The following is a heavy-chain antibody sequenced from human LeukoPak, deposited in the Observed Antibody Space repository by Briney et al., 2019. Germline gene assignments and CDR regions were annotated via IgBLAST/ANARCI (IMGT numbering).Heavy chain of an antibody. CDR3: ARDGNSSGYSNWFDP. D-gene: IGHD3-22*01. V-gene: IGHV3-48*02. J-gene: IGHJ5*02. CDR1: GFTFSSYS. CDR2: ITSSSSTI. Sequence: GGSLRLSCAASGFTFSSYSMNGVRQAPGKGLEWVSYITSSSSTIYYADSVEGRFTISRDNAKNSLYLQMNSLRDEDTAVYYCARDGNSSGYSNWFDPWGQGTLVTVSS.